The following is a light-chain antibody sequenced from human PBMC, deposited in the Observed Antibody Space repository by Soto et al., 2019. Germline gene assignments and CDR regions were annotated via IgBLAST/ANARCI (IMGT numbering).Light chain of an antibody. CDR3: QQSYSTPLT. CDR2: AAS. J-gene: IGKJ4*01. V-gene: IGKV1-39*01. Sequence: DIQMTQSPSSLSASVADRVTITCRASQSISSYLNWYQQNPGKAPKVLIYAASSLQSGVPSRFSGSGSGTDFTLTISSLQPEDFATYYCQQSYSTPLTFGGGTKVEIK. CDR1: QSISSY.